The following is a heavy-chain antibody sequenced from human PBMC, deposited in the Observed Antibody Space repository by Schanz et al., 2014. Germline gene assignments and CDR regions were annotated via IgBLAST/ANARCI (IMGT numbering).Heavy chain of an antibody. J-gene: IGHJ4*02. CDR3: AKHVRSLTGNDY. Sequence: VQLVESGGGVVQPGRSLRLSCAASGFTFSSYGMHWVRQAPGKGLEWVSGMSGSGSSVFYADSVKGRFTISRDNSKNTLYLQMNSLRVEDTAVYYCAKHVRSLTGNDYWGQGTLVTVSS. V-gene: IGHV3-23*04. CDR2: MSGSGSSV. CDR1: GFTFSSYG. D-gene: IGHD3-9*01.